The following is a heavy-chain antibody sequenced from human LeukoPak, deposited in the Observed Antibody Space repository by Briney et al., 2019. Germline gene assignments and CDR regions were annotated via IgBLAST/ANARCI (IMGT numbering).Heavy chain of an antibody. J-gene: IGHJ4*02. CDR1: GFSFSTYA. CDR2: LSGSGAST. CDR3: ARGPKVPTPTHYFDY. D-gene: IGHD2-2*01. V-gene: IGHV3-23*01. Sequence: GGSLRLSCAASGFSFSTYAMTWVRQAPGKGLEWVSALSGSGASTFYADSVKGRFTISRDNSKNTLYLQMNSLRAEDTAVYYCARGPKVPTPTHYFDYWGQGTLVTVSS.